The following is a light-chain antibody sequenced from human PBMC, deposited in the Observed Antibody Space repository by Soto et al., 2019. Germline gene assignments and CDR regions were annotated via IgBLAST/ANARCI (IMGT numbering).Light chain of an antibody. CDR3: QHYNYWPPKT. Sequence: EIVMTQSPATLSVSPGERTTLSCRASQSVGNNLAWYQQKPGQAPRLLIYGAYTRATGIPARLSGSGSGTDFTLTIIILQSEDFAVYYCQHYNYWPPKTFGQGTKVE. J-gene: IGKJ1*01. V-gene: IGKV3-15*01. CDR2: GAY. CDR1: QSVGNN.